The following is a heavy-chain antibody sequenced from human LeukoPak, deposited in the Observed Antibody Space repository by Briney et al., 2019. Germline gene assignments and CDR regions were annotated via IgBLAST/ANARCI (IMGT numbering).Heavy chain of an antibody. Sequence: SETLSLTCAVYGGSFSGYYWSWIRQPPGKGLEWIGEINHSGSTNYNPSLKSRATISVDTSKNQFSLKLSSVTAADTAVYYCARDRHIVVVVAAHWGDYYYYYGMDVWGQGTTVTVSS. D-gene: IGHD2-15*01. V-gene: IGHV4-34*01. CDR1: GGSFSGYY. J-gene: IGHJ6*02. CDR2: INHSGST. CDR3: ARDRHIVVVVAAHWGDYYYYYGMDV.